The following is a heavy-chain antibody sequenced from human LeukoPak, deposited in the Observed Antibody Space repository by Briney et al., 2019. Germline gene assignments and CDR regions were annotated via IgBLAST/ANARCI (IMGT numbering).Heavy chain of an antibody. V-gene: IGHV4-38-2*01. D-gene: IGHD6-19*01. J-gene: IGHJ5*02. CDR2: IYHTGST. CDR1: GYSISSDKY. CDR3: ARSHSGWQCHNNWFDP. Sequence: SETLSLTCEVSGYSISSDKYWGWIRQPHGKGLEWIGTIYHTGSTFYNPSLKSRVSISVDTSKNQFSLRFTSVTAADTAIYYCARSHSGWQCHNNWFDPWGQGTLVTVSS.